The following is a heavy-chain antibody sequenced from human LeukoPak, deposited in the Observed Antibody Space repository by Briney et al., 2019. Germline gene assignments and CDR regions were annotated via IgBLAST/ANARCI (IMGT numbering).Heavy chain of an antibody. CDR1: GGSFSGYY. D-gene: IGHD6-13*01. CDR3: VRGRGRAATEDF. CDR2: IHHSGST. J-gene: IGHJ4*02. Sequence: SETLSLTCAVYGGSFSGYYWSWIRQPPGKGLEWIGEIHHSGSTNYNPSLKSRVTISADTSKNQFSLKLSSVTAADMAMYYCVRGRGRAATEDFWGQGTLVTVSS. V-gene: IGHV4-34*01.